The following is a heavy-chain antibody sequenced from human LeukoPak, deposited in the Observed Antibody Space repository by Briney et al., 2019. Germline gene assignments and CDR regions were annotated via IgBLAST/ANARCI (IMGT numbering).Heavy chain of an antibody. CDR2: IYYSGST. J-gene: IGHJ4*02. V-gene: IGHV4-39*07. D-gene: IGHD6-19*01. CDR1: GGSISSSSYY. Sequence: SETLSLTCTVSGGSISSSSYYWGWIRQPPGKGLEWIGSIYYSGSTYYNPSLKSRVTISVDTSKNQFSLKLSSVTAADTAVYYCARGVRSSGWYEKFDYWGQGTLVTVSS. CDR3: ARGVRSSGWYEKFDY.